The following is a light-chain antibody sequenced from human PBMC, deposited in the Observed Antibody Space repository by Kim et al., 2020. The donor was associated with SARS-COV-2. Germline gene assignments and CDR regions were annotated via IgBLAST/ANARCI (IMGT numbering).Light chain of an antibody. J-gene: IGLJ3*02. Sequence: WGQTVSITCQGDSIRSYLASWYQQKPGQAPILVLYPETNRPSGIPDRFSGSVSGNMSSLTITGAQAEDEADYYCNSRDSSGDRWVFGGGTQLTVL. V-gene: IGLV3-19*01. CDR3: NSRDSSGDRWV. CDR1: SIRSYL. CDR2: PET.